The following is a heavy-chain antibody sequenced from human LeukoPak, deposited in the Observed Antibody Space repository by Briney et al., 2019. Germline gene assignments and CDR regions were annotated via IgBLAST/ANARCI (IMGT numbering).Heavy chain of an antibody. D-gene: IGHD3-10*01. V-gene: IGHV3-7*01. Sequence: GGSLRLSCAASGFTFSSYWMSWVRQAPGKGLEWVANIKQDGSEKYYVDSVKGRFTISRDNAKNSLYLQMNSLRAEDTAVYYCARDSKTMVRGVPFDYWGQGTLVTVSS. CDR2: IKQDGSEK. J-gene: IGHJ4*02. CDR1: GFTFSSYW. CDR3: ARDSKTMVRGVPFDY.